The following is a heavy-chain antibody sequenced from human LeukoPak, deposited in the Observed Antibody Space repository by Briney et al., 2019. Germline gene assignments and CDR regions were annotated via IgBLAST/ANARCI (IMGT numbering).Heavy chain of an antibody. CDR1: GGSISSYY. CDR2: IYYSGST. CDR3: ARDRRTAGFDY. Sequence: SETLSLTCTVSGGSISSYYWSWIRQPPGKGLEWIGYIYYSGSTNYNPSLKSRVTISVDTSKNQFSLKLSSVTAADTAVYYFARDRRTAGFDYWGQGTLVTVSS. D-gene: IGHD6-13*01. V-gene: IGHV4-59*01. J-gene: IGHJ4*02.